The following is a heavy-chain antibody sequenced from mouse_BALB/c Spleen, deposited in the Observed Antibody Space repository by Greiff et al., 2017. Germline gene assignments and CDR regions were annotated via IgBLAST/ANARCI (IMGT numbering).Heavy chain of an antibody. CDR2: ISSGGGNT. D-gene: IGHD2-1*01. Sequence: DVMLVESGGGLVKPGGSLKLSCAASGFTFSSYTMSWVRQTPEKRLEWVATISSGGGNTYYPDSVKGRFTISRDNAKNNMYLQMSSLRSEDTALFYCASYGNYRDYYAMDYWGQGTSVTVSS. J-gene: IGHJ4*01. V-gene: IGHV5-9*03. CDR3: ASYGNYRDYYAMDY. CDR1: GFTFSSYT.